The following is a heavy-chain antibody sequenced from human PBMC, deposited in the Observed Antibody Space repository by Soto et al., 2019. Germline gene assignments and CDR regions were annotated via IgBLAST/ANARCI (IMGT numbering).Heavy chain of an antibody. V-gene: IGHV3-21*02. CDR2: INEDSTYI. CDR1: GFTFSAFS. D-gene: IGHD3-9*01. Sequence: EVRLVESGGGLVKPGGSLRLSCAASGFTFSAFSMNWVRQAPGKGLEWLSSINEDSTYIYYGDSLRGRSTISRDNAKDSLYLQIDSLRAEDTAVYYCVRDFGRYFRSVYMDFWGDGATVIVS. J-gene: IGHJ6*03. CDR3: VRDFGRYFRSVYMDF.